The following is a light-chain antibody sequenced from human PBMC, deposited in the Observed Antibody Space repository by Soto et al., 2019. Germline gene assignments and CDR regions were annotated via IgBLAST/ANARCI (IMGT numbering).Light chain of an antibody. V-gene: IGLV2-14*01. J-gene: IGLJ1*01. CDR1: VSDVGGYNS. CDR2: EVS. CDR3: NSYTTSYTYV. Sequence: QSALTQPASVSGSPGQSITISCTGTVSDVGGYNSVSWYQQHPGKAPKLMIYEVSHRPSGVSSRFSGSKSGNTASLTISGIQAEDEADYYCNSYTTSYTYVFGSGTKLTVL.